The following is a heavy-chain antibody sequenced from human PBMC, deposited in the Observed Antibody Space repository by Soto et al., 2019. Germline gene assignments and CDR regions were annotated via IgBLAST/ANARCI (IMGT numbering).Heavy chain of an antibody. V-gene: IGHV1-3*01. J-gene: IGHJ4*02. CDR1: GYTFTSYA. CDR2: INAGNGNT. D-gene: IGHD2-21*02. CDR3: ARSIVVVTALDY. Sequence: ASVKVSCKASGYTFTSYAMHWVRQAPGQRLEWMGWINAGNGNTKYSQKFQGRVTITRDTSASTAYMELSSLRSEDTAVYYCARSIVVVTALDYWGQGTMVTVAS.